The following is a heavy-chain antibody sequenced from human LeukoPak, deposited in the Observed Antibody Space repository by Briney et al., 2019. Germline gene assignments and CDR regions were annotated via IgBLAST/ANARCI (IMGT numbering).Heavy chain of an antibody. CDR3: AKDLSTSAAKLMMVAFDI. D-gene: IGHD2-8*01. Sequence: GSLRLSCAASGFTFSNYAMSWVRQAPGKGLEWVSGITVSGRTTFYADSVKGRFTISRDNSKNTLYLQMNSLGVEDTAVYYCAKDLSTSAAKLMMVAFDIWGQGTMVTVSS. CDR1: GFTFSNYA. CDR2: ITVSGRTT. J-gene: IGHJ3*02. V-gene: IGHV3-23*01.